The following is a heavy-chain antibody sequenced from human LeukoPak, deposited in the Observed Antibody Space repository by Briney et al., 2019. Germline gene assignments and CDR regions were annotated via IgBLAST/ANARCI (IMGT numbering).Heavy chain of an antibody. CDR1: GFTFSSYA. D-gene: IGHD5-18*01. CDR3: ANANFRIQLWCAY. J-gene: IGHJ4*02. Sequence: GGSLRLSCAASGFTFSSYAMSWVRQAPGKGLEWVSAISGSGGSTYYADSVKGRFTISRDNSKNTLYLQMNSLRAEDTAVYYCANANFRIQLWCAYWGQGTLVTVSS. CDR2: ISGSGGST. V-gene: IGHV3-23*01.